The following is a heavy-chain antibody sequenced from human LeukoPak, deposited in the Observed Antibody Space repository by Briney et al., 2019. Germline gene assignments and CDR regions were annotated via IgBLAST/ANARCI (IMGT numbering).Heavy chain of an antibody. CDR2: IHYSGST. Sequence: SETLSLTCTVSGGSISSSSYYWGWIRQPPGKGLEWIASIHYSGSTYYNPSLKSRVTISVDTSKNQFSLKLSSVTAADTAVYYCASHYYTGYSSSLGYWGQGTLVTVSS. CDR1: GGSISSSSYY. J-gene: IGHJ4*02. D-gene: IGHD6-13*01. CDR3: ASHYYTGYSSSLGY. V-gene: IGHV4-39*07.